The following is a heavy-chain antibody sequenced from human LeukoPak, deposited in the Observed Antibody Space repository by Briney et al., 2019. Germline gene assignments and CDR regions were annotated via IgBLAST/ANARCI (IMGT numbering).Heavy chain of an antibody. CDR1: GGSTISHY. CDR3: ARRSSGYYYYGLDV. Sequence: SETLSLTCTVSGGSTISHYWSWLRQPPGKGLEWIAYTYYTGTTNYNPSLKSRVTISVDTSKNQFSLKLSSVTAADTAVYYCARRSSGYYYYGLDVWGQGTTVTVS. V-gene: IGHV4-59*11. CDR2: TYYTGTT. D-gene: IGHD3-10*01. J-gene: IGHJ6*02.